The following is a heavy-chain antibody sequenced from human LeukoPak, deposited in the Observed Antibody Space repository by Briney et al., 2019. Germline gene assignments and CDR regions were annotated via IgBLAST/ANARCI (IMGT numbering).Heavy chain of an antibody. J-gene: IGHJ4*02. D-gene: IGHD6-19*01. CDR1: GYTFPSYG. CDR3: ARRVGLSGVAGFDY. CDR2: MSAYNDNT. Sequence: ASVKVSCKASGYTFPSYGVSWVRQAPGQGLEWMGWMSAYNDNTNYAQKFQGRVIMTTDISTTTAYMELRSLRSDDTGVYYCARRVGLSGVAGFDYWGQGTLITVSS. V-gene: IGHV1-18*01.